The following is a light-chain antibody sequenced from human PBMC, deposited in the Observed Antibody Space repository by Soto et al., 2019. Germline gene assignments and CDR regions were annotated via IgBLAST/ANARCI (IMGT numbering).Light chain of an antibody. CDR3: QQSYSTPPWT. CDR2: GAS. CDR1: QSMGSN. J-gene: IGKJ1*01. V-gene: IGKV3-15*01. Sequence: EIVMTQSPATMSVSPGERATLSCRASQSMGSNVAWYQQKPGQAPRLLIYGASTRAAGIPARFSGSGSGTEFTLTISSLQPEDFATYYCQQSYSTPPWTFGQGTKVDIK.